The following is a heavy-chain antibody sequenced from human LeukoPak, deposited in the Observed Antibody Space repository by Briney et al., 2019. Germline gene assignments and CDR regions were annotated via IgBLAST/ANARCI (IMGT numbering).Heavy chain of an antibody. CDR1: GFTFSSYW. J-gene: IGHJ4*02. D-gene: IGHD3-10*01. CDR3: AKDFGGLEDY. Sequence: PGGSLRLSCADSGFTFSSYWMSWVRQAPGKGLEWVTNINKDGDKKYYVGSVRGRFTVSRDNAKNSLYLQMNSLRAEDTAVYYCAKDFGGLEDYWGQGMLVTVSS. V-gene: IGHV3-7*05. CDR2: INKDGDKK.